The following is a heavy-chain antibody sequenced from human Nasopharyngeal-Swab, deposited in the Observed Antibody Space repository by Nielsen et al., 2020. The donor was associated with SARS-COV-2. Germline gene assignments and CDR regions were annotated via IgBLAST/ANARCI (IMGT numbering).Heavy chain of an antibody. V-gene: IGHV3-7*01. Sequence: GESLKISCAASGFTFSSYWMSWVRQAPGKGLEWVANIKQDGSEKYYVDSVKGRFTISRDNAKNSLYLQMNSLRAEDTAVYYCARGRAGGVSSYYYDIQGIDYWGQGTLVTVSS. CDR1: GFTFSSYW. CDR3: ARGRAGGVSSYYYDIQGIDY. J-gene: IGHJ4*02. CDR2: IKQDGSEK. D-gene: IGHD3-22*01.